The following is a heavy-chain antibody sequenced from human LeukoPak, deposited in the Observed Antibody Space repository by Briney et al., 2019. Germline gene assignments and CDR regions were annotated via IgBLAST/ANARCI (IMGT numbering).Heavy chain of an antibody. V-gene: IGHV3-48*01. CDR3: VKCDHWRVATAGLGGAFDI. J-gene: IGHJ3*02. D-gene: IGHD6-13*01. Sequence: PGGSLRLSCAASGFTFSSYSMNWVRQAPGKGLEWLSYISSSSSIIYYADSVKGRFSISRDNSNNTLYLQMSSLRAEDTAVYYCVKCDHWRVATAGLGGAFDIWGQGTRVTVSS. CDR1: GFTFSSYS. CDR2: ISSSSSII.